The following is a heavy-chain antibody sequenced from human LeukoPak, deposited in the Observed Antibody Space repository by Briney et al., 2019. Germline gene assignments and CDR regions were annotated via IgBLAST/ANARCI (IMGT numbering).Heavy chain of an antibody. D-gene: IGHD3-9*01. J-gene: IGHJ5*02. V-gene: IGHV3-74*03. Sequence: GGSLRLSCAASGFTFSTYLMHWVRQAPGKGLVWVSRINTDGSITTYADSVRGRFTISRDNAKNTLYLQMNSLRDEDTAVYYCASLGTLVPWGQGTLVTVSS. CDR2: INTDGSIT. CDR1: GFTFSTYL. CDR3: ASLGTLVP.